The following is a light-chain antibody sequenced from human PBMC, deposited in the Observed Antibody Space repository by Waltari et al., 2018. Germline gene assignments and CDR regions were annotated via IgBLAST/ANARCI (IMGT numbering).Light chain of an antibody. Sequence: EIVLTQSPGTLSLSPGERATLSCRASQTVSKNYLAWYQQKPGQAPRLLIDDASNRDTGIPDRFSVSGSGTDFTLTISRLEPEDFAVYYCQQCAISPLTFGGGTKVEI. CDR2: DAS. CDR3: QQCAISPLT. J-gene: IGKJ4*01. CDR1: QTVSKNY. V-gene: IGKV3-20*01.